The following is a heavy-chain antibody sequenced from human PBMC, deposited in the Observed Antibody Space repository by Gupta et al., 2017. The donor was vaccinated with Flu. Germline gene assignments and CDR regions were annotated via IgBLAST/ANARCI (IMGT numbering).Heavy chain of an antibody. V-gene: IGHV3-33*01. CDR1: GFPFSHYG. D-gene: IGHD2-15*01. J-gene: IGHJ6*02. Sequence: QVQLVESGGGVVQHGRSLRLSCAPSGFPFSHYGMNLVRTAPGSGLEWVAVIWYDGSNKYYADSVKGRFPITRDNSKNTLYLQMNSLRAEDTAVYYCARDQEVVVAATTGDYGMDVWGQGTTVTVSS. CDR2: IWYDGSNK. CDR3: ARDQEVVVAATTGDYGMDV.